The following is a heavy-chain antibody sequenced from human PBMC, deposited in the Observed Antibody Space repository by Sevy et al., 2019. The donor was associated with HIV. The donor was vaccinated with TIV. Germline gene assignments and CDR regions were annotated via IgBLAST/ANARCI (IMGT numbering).Heavy chain of an antibody. V-gene: IGHV3-23*01. Sequence: GGSLRLSCAVSGFTFSSYAMNWVRQAPGKGLEWVSSISGSVNSTYYADSVKGRFTISRDNSKNTLYLQMNSLRAEDTAVYYCAKKNDTTRYYFDYWGQGTLVTVSS. CDR1: GFTFSSYA. J-gene: IGHJ4*02. D-gene: IGHD3-22*01. CDR3: AKKNDTTRYYFDY. CDR2: ISGSVNST.